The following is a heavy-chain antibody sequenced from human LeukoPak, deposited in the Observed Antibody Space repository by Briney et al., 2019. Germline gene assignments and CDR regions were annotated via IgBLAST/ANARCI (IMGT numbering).Heavy chain of an antibody. V-gene: IGHV1-46*01. Sequence: ASVKVSCKASGYTFTGYYMHWVRQAPGQGLEWMGIINPSGGSTSYAQKFQGRVTMTRDMSTSTVYMGLSSLRSEDTAVYYCARDRVPRKRGYSGYDRTDYYYYYMDVWGKGTTVTVSS. J-gene: IGHJ6*03. D-gene: IGHD5-12*01. CDR2: INPSGGST. CDR1: GYTFTGYY. CDR3: ARDRVPRKRGYSGYDRTDYYYYYMDV.